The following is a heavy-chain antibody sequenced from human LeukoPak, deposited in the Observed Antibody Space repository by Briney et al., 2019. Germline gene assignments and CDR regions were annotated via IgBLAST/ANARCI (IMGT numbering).Heavy chain of an antibody. CDR3: ARDSRPDILTGYYPACGDY. V-gene: IGHV3-21*01. Sequence: GGSLRLSCAASGFTVSSKYMNWVRQAPGKGLEWVSSISRSSSYIYYADSVKGRFTISRDNAKNSLYLQMNSLRAEDTALYYCARDSRPDILTGYYPACGDYWGQGTLVTVSS. D-gene: IGHD3-9*01. CDR2: ISRSSSYI. J-gene: IGHJ4*02. CDR1: GFTVSSKY.